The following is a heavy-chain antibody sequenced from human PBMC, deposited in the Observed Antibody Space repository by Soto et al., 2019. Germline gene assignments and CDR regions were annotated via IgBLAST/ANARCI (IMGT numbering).Heavy chain of an antibody. J-gene: IGHJ4*02. Sequence: GGSLRLSCGASGFTFSNYYMSWIRQAPGKGLEWVSYISSTGRTIYYADSVKGRFTVSRDNAQNSLSLKLNSLRVEDTAVYYCARLYSSGWEFDYWGQGTQVTVS. CDR1: GFTFSNYY. V-gene: IGHV3-11*01. CDR2: ISSTGRTI. CDR3: ARLYSSGWEFDY. D-gene: IGHD6-19*01.